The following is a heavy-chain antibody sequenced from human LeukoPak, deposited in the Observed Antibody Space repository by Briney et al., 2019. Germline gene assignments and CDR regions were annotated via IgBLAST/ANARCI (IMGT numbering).Heavy chain of an antibody. D-gene: IGHD3-10*01. V-gene: IGHV1-18*01. Sequence: GASVTVSCKASGYTFTSYGISWVRQAPGQGLEWMGGSSAYNGNTNYAQRLHGRVTMTTDTYTSTAYMELRSLRSDDTAVYYCARGTNYGSGSYYYPYYYGMDVWGQGPTVTVSS. CDR2: SSAYNGNT. CDR3: ARGTNYGSGSYYYPYYYGMDV. CDR1: GYTFTSYG. J-gene: IGHJ6*02.